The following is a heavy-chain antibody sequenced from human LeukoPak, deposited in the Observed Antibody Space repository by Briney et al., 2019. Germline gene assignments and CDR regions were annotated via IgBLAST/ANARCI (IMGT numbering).Heavy chain of an antibody. Sequence: SETLSRKCAVYGGSFSGYYWRWLRPPQGKGLEWIGEINHSGSTNYNPSLKSRVTISVDTSKNQFSLKLSSVTAADTAVYYCAKLVSDPYYYYYYYMGVWGKGTTVTVSS. CDR2: INHSGST. CDR3: AKLVSDPYYYYYYYMGV. V-gene: IGHV4-34*01. D-gene: IGHD6-13*01. J-gene: IGHJ6*03. CDR1: GGSFSGYY.